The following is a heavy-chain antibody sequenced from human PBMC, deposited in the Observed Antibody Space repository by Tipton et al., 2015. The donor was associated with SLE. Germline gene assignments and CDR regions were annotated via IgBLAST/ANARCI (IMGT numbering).Heavy chain of an antibody. CDR3: ARLNLVLKPVLYYSRDV. V-gene: IGHV4-38-2*01. D-gene: IGHD1-14*01. CDR2: SYHSGHI. CDR1: DFSIRSEYD. Sequence: GLVKPSETLSLVCSVSDFSIRSEYDLGWIRQSPGKGLEWIGSSYHSGHIYFNPSLRSRVSLSFDTTHNTLSLGLNSVTAADTAVYYCARLNLVLKPVLYYSRDVWGKGTTVTVSS. J-gene: IGHJ6*03.